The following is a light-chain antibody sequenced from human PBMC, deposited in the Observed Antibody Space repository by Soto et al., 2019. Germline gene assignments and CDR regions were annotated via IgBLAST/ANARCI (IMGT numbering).Light chain of an antibody. Sequence: IQMTQSPSSLFASIGDRVNITCRASQSITTFLAWYQQKPGKAPQILIYDASKLEPGVPSRLSGGGSGTEFTLTISSLQPDDFATYYCQQYSTYPLTFGGGTEVDI. CDR2: DAS. CDR3: QQYSTYPLT. CDR1: QSITTF. J-gene: IGKJ4*01. V-gene: IGKV1-5*01.